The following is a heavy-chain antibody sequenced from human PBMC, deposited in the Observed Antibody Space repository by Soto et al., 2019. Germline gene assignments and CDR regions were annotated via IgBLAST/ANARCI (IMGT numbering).Heavy chain of an antibody. D-gene: IGHD4-17*01. V-gene: IGHV3-48*02. Sequence: EVQLVESGGGLVQTGGSLRLSCAGSGFSLMGYSMSWVRQAPGKGLEWVSYIGGSGNTIYADSVKGRFTISRDTAKNSVYLQMNSLGDDDTAVYYCARGAGYGDDGGYWGQGTRVIVSS. CDR2: IGGSGNTI. CDR3: ARGAGYGDDGGY. CDR1: GFSLMGYS. J-gene: IGHJ4*02.